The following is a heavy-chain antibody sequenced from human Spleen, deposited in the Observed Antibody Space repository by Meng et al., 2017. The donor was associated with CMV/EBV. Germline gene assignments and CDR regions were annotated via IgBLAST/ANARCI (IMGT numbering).Heavy chain of an antibody. D-gene: IGHD3-3*01. CDR1: GGSVSSGSYY. Sequence: SETLSLTCSVSGGSVSSGSYYWSWIRQPPGKGLEWIAYFYYSGSTNYNPSLKSRVTISVDTSKNQFSLKLSSVTAADTAVYYCARKRITIFGVVTRAIDYWGQGTLVTVSS. J-gene: IGHJ4*02. CDR2: FYYSGST. CDR3: ARKRITIFGVVTRAIDY. V-gene: IGHV4-61*01.